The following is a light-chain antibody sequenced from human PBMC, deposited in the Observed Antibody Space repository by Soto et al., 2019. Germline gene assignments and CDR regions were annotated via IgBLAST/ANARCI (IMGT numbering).Light chain of an antibody. CDR2: KAS. V-gene: IGKV1-5*03. Sequence: DIQMTQSPSTLSGSVGDRVTITCRASQTISSWLAWYQQKPGKAPKLLIYKASTLKSGVPSRFSGSESGTEFTLTISSLQPDDCATYYCQHYNSYSEAFGQGTKVDIK. CDR3: QHYNSYSEA. J-gene: IGKJ1*01. CDR1: QTISSW.